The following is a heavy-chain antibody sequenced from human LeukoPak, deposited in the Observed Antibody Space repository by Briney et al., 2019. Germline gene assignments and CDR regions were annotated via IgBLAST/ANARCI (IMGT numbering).Heavy chain of an antibody. Sequence: GGSLRLSCAASGFTFSSYGMHWVRQAPGKGLEWVAVIWYDGSNKYYADSVKGRFTISRDNSKNTLYLQMNSLRAEDTAVYYCARTVGATAFDCWGQGTLVTVSS. CDR3: ARTVGATAFDC. CDR2: IWYDGSNK. V-gene: IGHV3-33*01. D-gene: IGHD1-26*01. J-gene: IGHJ4*02. CDR1: GFTFSSYG.